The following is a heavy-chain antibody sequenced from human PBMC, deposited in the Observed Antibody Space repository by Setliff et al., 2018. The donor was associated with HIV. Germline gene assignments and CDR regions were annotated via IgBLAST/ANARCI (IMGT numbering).Heavy chain of an antibody. CDR3: ARHNCGTTACYGVVV. V-gene: IGHV4-39*07. D-gene: IGHD2-2*01. CDR2: IHYSGST. Sequence: SETLSLTCTVYGGFIKNSNYYWGWIRQPPGKGLEWIGNIHYSGSTYYNPSLKSRVTMSVDTSKNHVSLKLSSVTAADTAVYYCARHNCGTTACYGVVVWGQGTMVTDSS. J-gene: IGHJ3*01. CDR1: GGFIKNSNYY.